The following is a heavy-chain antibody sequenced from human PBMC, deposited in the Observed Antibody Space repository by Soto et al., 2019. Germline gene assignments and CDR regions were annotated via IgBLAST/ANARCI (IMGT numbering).Heavy chain of an antibody. CDR3: ARGGCTDGVCTYFFDY. Sequence: SVKVSCNASGYTFTDYYIHWVRQAPGQGLEWMGWINPNSGATKSTQRFQGSVTMARDTSVSTAYMELTSLRSDDTAVYYCARGGCTDGVCTYFFDYWGQGTLVTVSS. V-gene: IGHV1-2*02. CDR2: INPNSGAT. D-gene: IGHD2-8*01. J-gene: IGHJ4*02. CDR1: GYTFTDYY.